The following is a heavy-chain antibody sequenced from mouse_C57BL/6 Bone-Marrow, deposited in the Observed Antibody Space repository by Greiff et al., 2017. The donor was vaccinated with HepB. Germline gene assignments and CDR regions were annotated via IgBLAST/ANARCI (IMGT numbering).Heavy chain of an antibody. J-gene: IGHJ3*01. D-gene: IGHD1-1*01. CDR3: ARRGPITTAPWFAY. CDR2: INPNNGGT. CDR1: GYTFTDYN. Sequence: VQLQQSGPELVKPGASVKIPCKASGYTFTDYNMDWVKQSHGKSLEWIGDINPNNGGTIYNQKFKGKATLTVDKSSSTAYMELRSLTSEDTAVYYCARRGPITTAPWFAYWGQGTLVTVSA. V-gene: IGHV1-18*01.